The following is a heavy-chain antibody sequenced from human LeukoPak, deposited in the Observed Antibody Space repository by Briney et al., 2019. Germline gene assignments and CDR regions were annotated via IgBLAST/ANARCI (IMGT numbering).Heavy chain of an antibody. CDR3: ARWGELLYFDY. D-gene: IGHD3-10*01. J-gene: IGHJ4*02. CDR1: GGTFSSYA. Sequence: SVNVSCKASGGTFSSYAISWVRQAPGQGLEWMGGIIPIFDTANYAQKFQGRVTITADESTSTAYMELSSLRSEDTAVYYCARWGELLYFDYWGQGTLVTVSS. CDR2: IIPIFDTA. V-gene: IGHV1-69*13.